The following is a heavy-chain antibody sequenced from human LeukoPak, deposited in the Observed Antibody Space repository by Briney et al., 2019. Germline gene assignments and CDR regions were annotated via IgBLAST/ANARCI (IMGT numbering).Heavy chain of an antibody. CDR3: ARGERSSIAARGLDY. D-gene: IGHD6-6*01. CDR2: IYTSGST. CDR1: GGSISSGSYY. J-gene: IGHJ4*02. V-gene: IGHV4-61*02. Sequence: PSETLSLTCTVSGGSISSGSYYWSWIRQPAGKGLEWIRRIYTSGSTNYNPSLKSRVTISVDTSKNQFSLKLSSVTAADTAVYYCARGERSSIAARGLDYWGQGTLVTVSS.